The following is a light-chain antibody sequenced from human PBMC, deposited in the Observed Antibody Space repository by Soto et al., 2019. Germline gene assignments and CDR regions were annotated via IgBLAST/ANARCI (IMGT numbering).Light chain of an antibody. V-gene: IGKV3-20*01. CDR1: QSLSSTY. CDR2: GAS. Sequence: EIVLTQSPGTLSLSPGERATLSCRASQSLSSTYLAWYQQKPGQAPRLLIYGASSRATGIPDRFSGSGSGTDFALTISRLEPEDFAVYYCQHYSTSLRTFGQGTKVEIK. CDR3: QHYSTSLRT. J-gene: IGKJ1*01.